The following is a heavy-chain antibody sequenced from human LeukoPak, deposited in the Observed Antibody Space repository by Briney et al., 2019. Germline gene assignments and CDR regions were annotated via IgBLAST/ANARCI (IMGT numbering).Heavy chain of an antibody. V-gene: IGHV1-18*04. Sequence: ASVKVSCKASGYTFTGYYMHWVRQAPGQGLEWMGWISAYNGNTNYAQKFQGRVTMTEDTSTDTASMELSSLRSEDTAVYYCATGGDRVFDYWGQGTLVTVSS. CDR2: ISAYNGNT. CDR3: ATGGDRVFDY. CDR1: GYTFTGYY. D-gene: IGHD4-17*01. J-gene: IGHJ4*02.